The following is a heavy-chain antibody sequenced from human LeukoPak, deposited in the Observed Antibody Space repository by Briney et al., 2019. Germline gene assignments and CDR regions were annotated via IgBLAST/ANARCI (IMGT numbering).Heavy chain of an antibody. Sequence: GGSLRLSCAASGFTFSTYWMHWVRQAPGKGLVWVSRINSAGSSTSYADSVKGRFTISRDNAKNSLYLQMNSLRAEDTAVYYCARKYCSTTSCLFDNWGQGTLVTVSS. J-gene: IGHJ4*02. CDR3: ARKYCSTTSCLFDN. CDR1: GFTFSTYW. CDR2: INSAGSST. D-gene: IGHD2-2*01. V-gene: IGHV3-74*01.